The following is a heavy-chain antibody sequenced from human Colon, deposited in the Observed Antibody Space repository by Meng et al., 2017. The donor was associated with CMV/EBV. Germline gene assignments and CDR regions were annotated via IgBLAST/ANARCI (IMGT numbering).Heavy chain of an antibody. V-gene: IGHV4-39*07. CDR1: GDSISGRSYY. Sequence: QVQRPEPGPGLAKPSETLSLTCTVSGDSISGRSYYWGWIRQPPGKGLEWIASIYYTGNNYHNPSLKSRVTISIDTSNNQCSLRLTSVTAADTAVYYCARMALHWYFDLWGRDTLVTVSS. CDR3: ARMALHWYFDL. J-gene: IGHJ2*01. D-gene: IGHD5-24*01. CDR2: IYYTGNN.